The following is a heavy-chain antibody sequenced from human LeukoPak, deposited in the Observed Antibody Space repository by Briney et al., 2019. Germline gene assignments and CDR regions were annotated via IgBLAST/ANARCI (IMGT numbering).Heavy chain of an antibody. Sequence: PGGSLRLSCAASGFTFSTYGMHWVRQAPGKGLEWVAVISYDGSNKYYADSVKGRFTISRDNSKNTLYLQMNSLRAEDTAVYYCARVSDNWNYPSDDAFDIWGQGTMVTVSS. V-gene: IGHV3-30*03. J-gene: IGHJ3*02. CDR3: ARVSDNWNYPSDDAFDI. CDR1: GFTFSTYG. CDR2: ISYDGSNK. D-gene: IGHD1-7*01.